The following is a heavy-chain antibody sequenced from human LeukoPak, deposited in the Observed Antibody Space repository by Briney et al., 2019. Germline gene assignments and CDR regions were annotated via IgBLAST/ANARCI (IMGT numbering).Heavy chain of an antibody. CDR1: GFTLSSYA. D-gene: IGHD3-9*01. CDR2: ISGSGGST. CDR3: ARVLGLRYFDWLLYY. V-gene: IGHV3-23*01. Sequence: PGGSLRLSCAASGFTLSSYAMSWVRQAPGKGLEWVSAISGSGGSTYYADSVKGRFTISRDNSKNTLYLQMNSLRAEDTAVYYCARVLGLRYFDWLLYYWGQGTLVTVSS. J-gene: IGHJ4*02.